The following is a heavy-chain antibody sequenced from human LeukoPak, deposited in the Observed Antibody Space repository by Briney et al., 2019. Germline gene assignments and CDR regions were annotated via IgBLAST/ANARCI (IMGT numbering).Heavy chain of an antibody. D-gene: IGHD1-26*01. CDR2: IYSSGST. V-gene: IGHV4-59*08. Sequence: TSETLPLTCTVSGGSISSYYWNWIRQSPGKGLEWIGYIYSSGSTNYNPSLRSRVTISVDTSKNQFSLKLSSVTAADTAVYYCARRWGGATSGFDYWGQGTLVTVSS. CDR1: GGSISSYY. J-gene: IGHJ4*02. CDR3: ARRWGGATSGFDY.